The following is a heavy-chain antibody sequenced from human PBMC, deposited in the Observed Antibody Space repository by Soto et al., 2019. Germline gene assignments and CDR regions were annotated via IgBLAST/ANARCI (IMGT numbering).Heavy chain of an antibody. J-gene: IGHJ5*02. CDR1: GFTFSSYG. D-gene: IGHD1-26*01. CDR2: ISYDGSNK. Sequence: GGSLRLSCAASGFTFSSYGMHWVRQAPGKGLEWVAVISYDGSNKYYADSVKGRFTISRDNSKNTLYLQMNSLRAEDTAVYYCALVVVGDPLIVWGATAENWFDPWGQGTLVTVSS. V-gene: IGHV3-30*03. CDR3: ALVVVGDPLIVWGATAENWFDP.